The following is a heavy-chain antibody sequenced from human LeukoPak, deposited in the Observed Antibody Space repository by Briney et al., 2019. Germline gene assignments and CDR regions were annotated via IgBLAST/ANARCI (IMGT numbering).Heavy chain of an antibody. CDR2: IYYSGST. J-gene: IGHJ4*02. CDR3: ARGTVLWFGESVFDY. D-gene: IGHD3-10*01. V-gene: IGHV4-30-4*01. CDR1: GGSISSGDYY. Sequence: SQTLSLTCTVSGGSISSGDYYWSWIRQPPGKGLEWIGYIYYSGSTYYNPSLKSRVTISVDTSKNQFSLKLSSVTAADTAVYYCARGTVLWFGESVFDYWGQGTLVTVSS.